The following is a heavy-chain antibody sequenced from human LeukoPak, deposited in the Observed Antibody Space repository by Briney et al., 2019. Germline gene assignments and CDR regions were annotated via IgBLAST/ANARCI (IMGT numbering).Heavy chain of an antibody. J-gene: IGHJ6*02. Sequence: SVKVSCKASGGTFSSYAISWVRQAPGQGLEWMGRIIPILGTANYAQKFQGRVTITADKSTSTAYMELSSLRSEDTAVYYCASRDIIAAAGIYYYYYGMDVWGQGTTVTVSS. CDR1: GGTFSSYA. CDR3: ASRDIIAAAGIYYYYYGMDV. V-gene: IGHV1-69*04. D-gene: IGHD6-13*01. CDR2: IIPILGTA.